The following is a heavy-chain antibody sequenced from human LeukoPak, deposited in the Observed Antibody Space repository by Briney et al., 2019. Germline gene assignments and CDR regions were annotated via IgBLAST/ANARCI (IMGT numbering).Heavy chain of an antibody. Sequence: SETLSLTCTVSGGSISSGGYYWSWIRQHPGKGLEWIGYIYYSGSTYYNPSLKSRVTISVDTSKNQFSLKLSSVTAADTAVYYCARAPKGSGSPGRGGYYYYGMDVWGQGTTVTVSS. CDR1: GGSISSGGYY. CDR2: IYYSGST. D-gene: IGHD3-10*01. J-gene: IGHJ6*02. CDR3: ARAPKGSGSPGRGGYYYYGMDV. V-gene: IGHV4-31*03.